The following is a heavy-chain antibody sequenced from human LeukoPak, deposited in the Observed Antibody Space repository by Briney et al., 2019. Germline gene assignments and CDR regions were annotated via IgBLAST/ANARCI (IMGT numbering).Heavy chain of an antibody. D-gene: IGHD5-18*01. J-gene: IGHJ4*02. CDR1: GFTFSRHF. Sequence: PGGSLRLSCAGSGFTFSRHFMHWVRQAPGKGLVWVSRINADGSSSHYADSVKGRFTISRDNAKNTLHLQMDSLSAEDTAVYYCTSYTVNTAVGIDYWGQGTLVTVSS. V-gene: IGHV3-74*01. CDR3: TSYTVNTAVGIDY. CDR2: INADGSSS.